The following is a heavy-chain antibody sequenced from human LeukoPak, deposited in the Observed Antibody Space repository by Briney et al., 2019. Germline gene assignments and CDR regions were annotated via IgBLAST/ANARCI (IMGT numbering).Heavy chain of an antibody. V-gene: IGHV3-21*01. D-gene: IGHD1-1*01. CDR3: VRDFMGMGGTTAYLHH. Sequence: GGSLRLSCAASGFTFSDYSMNWVRQALGKGLEWVSSISRSSRHVYYGGSVKGRFTISRDNAKNSLFLQMNSLRAEDMAVYYCVRDFMGMGGTTAYLHHWGQGTLVTVSS. J-gene: IGHJ1*01. CDR2: ISRSSRHV. CDR1: GFTFSDYS.